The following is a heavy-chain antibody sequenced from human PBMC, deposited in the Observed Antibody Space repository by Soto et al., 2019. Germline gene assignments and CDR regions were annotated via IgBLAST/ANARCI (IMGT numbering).Heavy chain of an antibody. V-gene: IGHV3-53*04. J-gene: IGHJ4*02. CDR2: LYHGGAT. Sequence: EARLVESGGGLVQPGGSLRLSCAASGFNVSSNYMTWVRQAPGKGLEWVSLLYHGGATHYAASVKGRFSISSHSSQNTLFLKINSLRTEDTATYYCVRGRYGSEIHWGQGTKVTVSS. D-gene: IGHD3-10*01. CDR1: GFNVSSNY. CDR3: VRGRYGSEIH.